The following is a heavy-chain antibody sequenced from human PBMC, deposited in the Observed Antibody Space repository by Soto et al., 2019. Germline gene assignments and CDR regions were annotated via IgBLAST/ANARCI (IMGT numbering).Heavy chain of an antibody. CDR2: IYSGGTT. CDR3: ARARVGQWPLNWFDP. V-gene: IGHV3-66*01. CDR1: GFTVSSNY. D-gene: IGHD6-19*01. Sequence: GGSLRLSCAASGFTVSSNYMSWVRQAPGKGLEWVSVIYSGGTTYCADSVKGRFTISRDNSKNTLYLQMNSLRAEDTAVYYCARARVGQWPLNWFDPWGQGTLVTVSS. J-gene: IGHJ5*02.